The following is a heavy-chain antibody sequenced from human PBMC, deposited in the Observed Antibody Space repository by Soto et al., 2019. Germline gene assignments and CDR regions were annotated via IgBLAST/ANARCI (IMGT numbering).Heavy chain of an antibody. CDR2: IRSKANSYAT. CDR1: GFTFSGSA. J-gene: IGHJ6*02. V-gene: IGHV3-73*01. Sequence: PGGSLRLSCAASGFTFSGSAMHWVRQASGKGLEWVGRIRSKANSYATAYAPSVKGRFTISRDDSKNTAYLQMNSLKTEDTAVYYCTRDPSVSYYNFNYYYYGMDVWGQGTTVTVSS. D-gene: IGHD3-10*01. CDR3: TRDPSVSYYNFNYYYYGMDV.